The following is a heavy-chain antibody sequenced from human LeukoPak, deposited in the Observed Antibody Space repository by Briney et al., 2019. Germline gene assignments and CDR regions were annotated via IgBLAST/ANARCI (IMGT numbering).Heavy chain of an antibody. V-gene: IGHV1-18*01. CDR3: ARAQLDYDILTGYHPFYGMDV. D-gene: IGHD3-9*01. Sequence: ASVKVSCKASGYTFTSYGISWVRQAPGQGLEWMEWISAYNGNTTYAQKLKCRITMTTDTSTITAYMGLRSLRSDDTAVYYCARAQLDYDILTGYHPFYGMDVWGQGTTVTVSS. J-gene: IGHJ6*02. CDR1: GYTFTSYG. CDR2: ISAYNGNT.